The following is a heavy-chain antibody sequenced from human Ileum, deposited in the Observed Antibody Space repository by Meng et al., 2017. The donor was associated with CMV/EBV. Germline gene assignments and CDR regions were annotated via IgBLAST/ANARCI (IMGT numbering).Heavy chain of an antibody. J-gene: IGHJ4*02. CDR2: IKQDGSEK. CDR1: GFTFSSYW. Sequence: GESLKISCAASGFTFSSYWMSWVRQAPGKGLEWVANIKQDGSEKYYVDSVKGRFTISRDNAKNSLYLQMNSLRAEDTAVYYCASYSNYGFDYWGQGTLVPSPQ. D-gene: IGHD4-11*01. CDR3: ASYSNYGFDY. V-gene: IGHV3-7*01.